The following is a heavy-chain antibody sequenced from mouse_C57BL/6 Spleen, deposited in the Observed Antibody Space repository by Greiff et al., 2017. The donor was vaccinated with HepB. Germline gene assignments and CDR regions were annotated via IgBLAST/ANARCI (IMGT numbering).Heavy chain of an antibody. CDR3: TTPYGSLDY. D-gene: IGHD1-1*01. Sequence: EVKLMESGAELVRPGASVKLSCTASGFNIKDDYMHWVKQRPEQGLEWIGWIDPENGDTEYASKFQGKATITADTSSNTAYLQLSSLTSEDTAVYYCTTPYGSLDYWGQGTTLTVSS. J-gene: IGHJ2*01. V-gene: IGHV14-4*01. CDR1: GFNIKDDY. CDR2: IDPENGDT.